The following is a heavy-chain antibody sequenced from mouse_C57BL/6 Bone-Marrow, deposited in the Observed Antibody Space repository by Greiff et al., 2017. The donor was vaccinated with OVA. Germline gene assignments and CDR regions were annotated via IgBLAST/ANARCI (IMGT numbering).Heavy chain of an antibody. Sequence: VMLVESGAELARPGASVKLSCKASGYTFTSYGISWVKQRTGQGLEWIGEIYPRSGNTYYNEKFKGKATLTADKSSSTAYMELRSLTSEDSAVYFCARSYYYGSSSFAYWGQGTLVTVSA. CDR1: GYTFTSYG. J-gene: IGHJ3*01. CDR2: IYPRSGNT. V-gene: IGHV1-81*01. D-gene: IGHD1-1*01. CDR3: ARSYYYGSSSFAY.